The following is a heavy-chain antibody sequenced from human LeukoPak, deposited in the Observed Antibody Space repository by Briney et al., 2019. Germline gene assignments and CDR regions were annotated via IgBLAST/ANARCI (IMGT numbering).Heavy chain of an antibody. V-gene: IGHV3-30*18. CDR1: GFTFSSYG. J-gene: IGHJ4*02. CDR3: AKDTEYYDSNNSLCDY. Sequence: PGGSLRLFCAASGFTFSSYGMHWVRQAPGKGLEWVAVISYDGSNTYYADSVKGRFTISRDNSKNTLYLQMNSLRAEDTAVYYCAKDTEYYDSNNSLCDYWGQGTLVTVSS. D-gene: IGHD3-16*01. CDR2: ISYDGSNT.